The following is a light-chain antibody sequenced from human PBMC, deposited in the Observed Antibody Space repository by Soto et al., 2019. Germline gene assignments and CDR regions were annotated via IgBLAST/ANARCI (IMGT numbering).Light chain of an antibody. CDR3: MQGLQSPT. Sequence: DTVMTQSPLSLTVTPGEPASISCRSSQSLLHSNGDSYLDWYLQKPGQSPQLLIYLSSKRASGVPDRFSGSGSGTDFTLKISTVEAEDVGVYYCMQGLQSPTFGQVTRVEIK. J-gene: IGKJ1*01. CDR1: QSLLHSNGDSY. CDR2: LSS. V-gene: IGKV2-28*01.